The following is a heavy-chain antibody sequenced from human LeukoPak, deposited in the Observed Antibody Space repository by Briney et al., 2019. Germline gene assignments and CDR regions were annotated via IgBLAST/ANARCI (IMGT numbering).Heavy chain of an antibody. CDR2: ISGSGGST. J-gene: IGHJ6*02. D-gene: IGHD3-10*01. CDR1: GFTFSSYW. V-gene: IGHV3-23*01. CDR3: AKGAEAMVLYYYGMDV. Sequence: GGSLRLSCAASGFTFSSYWMSWVRQAPGKGLGWVSAISGSGGSTYYADSVKGRFTISRDNSKNTLYLQMNSLRAEDTAVYYCAKGAEAMVLYYYGMDVWGQGTTVTVSS.